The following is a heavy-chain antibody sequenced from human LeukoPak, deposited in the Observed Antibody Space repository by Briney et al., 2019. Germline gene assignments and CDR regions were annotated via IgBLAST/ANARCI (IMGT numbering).Heavy chain of an antibody. CDR1: GLTFSNYA. D-gene: IGHD4/OR15-4a*01. CDR3: ASGLYGGVFDN. Sequence: PGGSLRLSCVMSGLTFSNYAMNWVRQAPGQGLEWISDISTDSGSTYHIESVRGRFTISRDNSRSTLYLQMNSLRADDTGVYYCASGLYGGVFDNWGQGTLVTVSS. CDR2: ISTDSGST. V-gene: IGHV3-23*01. J-gene: IGHJ4*02.